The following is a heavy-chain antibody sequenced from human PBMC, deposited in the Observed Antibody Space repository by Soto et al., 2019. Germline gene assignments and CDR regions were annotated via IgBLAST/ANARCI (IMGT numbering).Heavy chain of an antibody. CDR1: GGSISSGDYY. Sequence: QVQLQESGPGLVKPSQTLSLTCTVSGGSISSGDYYWSWIRQPPGKGLEWIGYIYYSGSTYYNPSLQSRFTMSVDTSKNQFSLKLSSVTAADTAVYYCARWIQLWSPIGRHYRYGDVWGQGTTVTVSS. CDR3: ARWIQLWSPIGRHYRYGDV. V-gene: IGHV4-30-4*01. CDR2: IYYSGST. J-gene: IGHJ6*02. D-gene: IGHD5-18*01.